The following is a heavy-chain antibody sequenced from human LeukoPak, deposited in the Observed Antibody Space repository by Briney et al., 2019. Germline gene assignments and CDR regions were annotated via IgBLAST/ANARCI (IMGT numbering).Heavy chain of an antibody. Sequence: PGGSLRLSCAASGFTFNSYAMSWVRQAPGKGLEWVSAITGSGGTTYYADSVKGRFTISRDNSKNTLFLQMNSLRAENTAVYYCAKDSSYSSSSGLLFAYWGQGTLVTVSS. CDR1: GFTFNSYA. V-gene: IGHV3-23*01. J-gene: IGHJ4*02. CDR2: ITGSGGTT. D-gene: IGHD6-6*01. CDR3: AKDSSYSSSSGLLFAY.